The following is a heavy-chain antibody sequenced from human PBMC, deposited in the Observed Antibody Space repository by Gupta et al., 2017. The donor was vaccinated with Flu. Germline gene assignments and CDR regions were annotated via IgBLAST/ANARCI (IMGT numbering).Heavy chain of an antibody. CDR2: IKQDGTTT. CDR1: DLTLSNYG. J-gene: IGHJ3*02. V-gene: IGHV3-7*01. D-gene: IGHD2-2*03. CDR3: VRDLDFEVGPNWYDAFDM. Sequence: AQLVESAGGLVQSVESLRLSCTASDLTLSNYGMVWVRQAPGKGLEWVANIKQDGTTTYYVDSVKGRFTISRDNAKNSMYLQMSSLRAEDTDVYYCVRDLDFEVGPNWYDAFDMWGQGTMVTVSS.